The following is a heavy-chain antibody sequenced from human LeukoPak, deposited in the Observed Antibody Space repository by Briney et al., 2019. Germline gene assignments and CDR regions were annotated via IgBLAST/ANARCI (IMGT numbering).Heavy chain of an antibody. CDR3: ARDNRRLRQFDY. V-gene: IGHV4-59*01. CDR2: IYYSGST. CDR1: GGSISSYY. Sequence: SETLSLTCTVSGGSISSYYWSWIQQPPGKGLEWIGYIYYSGSTNYNPSLKSRVTISVDTSKNQFSLKLSSVTAADTAVYYCARDNRRLRQFDYWGQGTLVTVSS. D-gene: IGHD4-17*01. J-gene: IGHJ4*02.